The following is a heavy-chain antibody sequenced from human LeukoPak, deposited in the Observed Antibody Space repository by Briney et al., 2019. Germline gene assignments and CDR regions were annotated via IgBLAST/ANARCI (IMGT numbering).Heavy chain of an antibody. CDR2: INWNGGST. D-gene: IGHD3-22*01. CDR3: ARDWGYYDSSGSPDY. V-gene: IGHV3-20*04. CDR1: GFTFDDYG. Sequence: PGGSLRLSCAASGFTFDDYGMSWVRQAPGKGLEWVSGINWNGGSTGYADSVKGRFTISRDNAKNSLYLQMNSLRAEDTALYYCARDWGYYDSSGSPDYWGQGTLVTVSS. J-gene: IGHJ4*02.